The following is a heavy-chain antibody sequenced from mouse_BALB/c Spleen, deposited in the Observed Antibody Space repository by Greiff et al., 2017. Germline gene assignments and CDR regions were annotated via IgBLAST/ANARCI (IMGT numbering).Heavy chain of an antibody. V-gene: IGHV7-3*02. Sequence: EVQLVESGGGLVQPGGSLRLSCATSGFTFTDYYMSWVRQPPGKALEWLGFIRNKANGYTTEYSASVKGRFTISRDNSQRILYLQMNTLRAEDSATYYCARDFGYWYFDVWGAGTTVTVAS. CDR3: ARDFGYWYFDV. CDR1: GFTFTDYY. J-gene: IGHJ1*01. CDR2: IRNKANGYTT.